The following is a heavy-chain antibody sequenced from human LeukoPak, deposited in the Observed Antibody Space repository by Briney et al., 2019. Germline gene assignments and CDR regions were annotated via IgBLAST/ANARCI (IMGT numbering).Heavy chain of an antibody. V-gene: IGHV4-34*01. J-gene: IGHJ4*02. Sequence: SETLSLTCAVYGGSFSGYYWSWIRKPPGKGLEWIGEINHSGSTNYNPSLKSRVTISVDTSKNQFSLKLSSVTAADTAVYYCARGVAVAPWGYWGQGTLVTVSS. CDR1: GGSFSGYY. D-gene: IGHD6-19*01. CDR2: INHSGST. CDR3: ARGVAVAPWGY.